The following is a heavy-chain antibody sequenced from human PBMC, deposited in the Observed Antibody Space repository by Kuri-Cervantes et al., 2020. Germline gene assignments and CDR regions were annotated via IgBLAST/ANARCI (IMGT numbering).Heavy chain of an antibody. CDR2: IRYDGSNK. Sequence: GESLKISCAASGFAFSSYGMHWVRQAPGKGLEWVAFIRYDGSNKYYADSVKGRFTISRDNSKNTLYLQMNSLRAEDTAVYYCARAAWRLNYYDSSGYEGYFDYWGQGTLVTVSS. D-gene: IGHD3-22*01. J-gene: IGHJ4*02. CDR1: GFAFSSYG. CDR3: ARAAWRLNYYDSSGYEGYFDY. V-gene: IGHV3-30*02.